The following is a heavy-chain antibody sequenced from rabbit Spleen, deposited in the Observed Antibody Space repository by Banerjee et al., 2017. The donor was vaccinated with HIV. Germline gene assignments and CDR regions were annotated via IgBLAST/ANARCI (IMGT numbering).Heavy chain of an antibody. D-gene: IGHD4-1*01. CDR2: IDTGSSGFT. Sequence: QSLEESGGDLVKPEGSLTLTCTASGVSFSGNSYMCWVRQAPGKGLEWIACIDTGSSGFTYFASWAKGRFTISKTSSTKVTLQMTSLTAADTATYFCARDRGSGWGDAIDPWGPGTLVTVS. J-gene: IGHJ2*01. V-gene: IGHV1S40*01. CDR1: GVSFSGNSY. CDR3: ARDRGSGWGDAIDP.